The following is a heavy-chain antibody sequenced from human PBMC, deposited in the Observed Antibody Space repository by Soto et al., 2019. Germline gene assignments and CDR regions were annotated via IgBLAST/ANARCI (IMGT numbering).Heavy chain of an antibody. Sequence: GGSLRLSCAASGFTFSDYSMNWVRQAPGKGLEWVSFISTGSSDIYYADSVKGRFTISRDNAKNSLYLQMNSLRAEDTAVYYCARLWCVGCSGNHPLDYWGQGT. J-gene: IGHJ4*02. CDR2: ISTGSSDI. D-gene: IGHD2-15*01. CDR1: GFTFSDYS. CDR3: ARLWCVGCSGNHPLDY. V-gene: IGHV3-48*01.